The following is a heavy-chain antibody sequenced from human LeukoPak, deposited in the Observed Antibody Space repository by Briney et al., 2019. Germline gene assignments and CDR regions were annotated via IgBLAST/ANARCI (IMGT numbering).Heavy chain of an antibody. CDR1: GYSFINYD. CDR3: ARGNYFGSGSFDN. V-gene: IGHV1-8*01. Sequence: AAVKVSCKASGYSFINYDINWVRQAAGQGLEWMGWMSPNSGNTGYAQKFQGRVTMTRNTSISTAYMELSSLRSEDTAVYYCARGNYFGSGSFDNWGQGTLVTVSS. D-gene: IGHD3-10*01. J-gene: IGHJ4*02. CDR2: MSPNSGNT.